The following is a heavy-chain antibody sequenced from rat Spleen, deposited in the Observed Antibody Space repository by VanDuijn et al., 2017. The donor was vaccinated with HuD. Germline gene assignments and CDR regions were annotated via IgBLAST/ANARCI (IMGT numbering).Heavy chain of an antibody. J-gene: IGHJ2*01. CDR3: AGGDSGFPFDY. CDR1: GFSLSKHS. Sequence: QVQLKESGPDLVQLTQTLSLTCTVSGFSLSKHSVSWVRQPSGKGPEWMGRVWYDGDTAYDSALKSRLSISRDTSKSQVFLKMNSLQTEDTAMYCVAGGDSGFPFDYWGQGGMVTFSS. D-gene: IGHD4-4*01. CDR2: VWYDGDT. V-gene: IGHV2S30*01.